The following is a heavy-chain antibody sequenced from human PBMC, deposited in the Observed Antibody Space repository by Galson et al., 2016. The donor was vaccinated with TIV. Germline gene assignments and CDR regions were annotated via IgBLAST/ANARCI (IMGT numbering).Heavy chain of an antibody. D-gene: IGHD5-18*01. CDR3: ARDRGVMDTGFDI. V-gene: IGHV6-1*01. CDR2: TYYRSEWYT. CDR1: GDSVSSNRAA. J-gene: IGHJ4*02. Sequence: CAISGDSVSSNRAAWNWIRQSPLRGLEWLGKTYYRSEWYTEYAESVKSRISINPDTSNNQVSLQLNFVTPDDTALYFCARDRGVMDTGFDIWGQGALVTVSS.